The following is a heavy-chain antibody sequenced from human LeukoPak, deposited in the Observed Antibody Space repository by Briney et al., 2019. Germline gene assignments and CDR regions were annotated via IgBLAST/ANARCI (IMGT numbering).Heavy chain of an antibody. J-gene: IGHJ4*02. CDR2: INHSGST. V-gene: IGHV4-34*01. Sequence: SETLSLTCAVYGGSFSGYYWSWIRQPPGKGLEWIGEINHSGSTNYNPPLKSRVTISVDTSKNQFSLKLSSVTAADTAVYYCARVRRRDGYNFDYWGQGTLVTVSS. D-gene: IGHD5-24*01. CDR1: GGSFSGYY. CDR3: ARVRRRDGYNFDY.